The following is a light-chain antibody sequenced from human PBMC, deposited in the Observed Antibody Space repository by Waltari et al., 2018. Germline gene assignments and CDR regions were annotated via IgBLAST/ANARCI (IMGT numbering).Light chain of an antibody. CDR1: SGHSSNI. CDR3: QTGGHGTWV. J-gene: IGLJ3*02. CDR2: VNSDGSH. V-gene: IGLV4-69*01. Sequence: QLVLTQSPSASASLGASVKLTCTLSSGHSSNIVAWHQQKPEKGPRYLMKVNSDGSHTKGDVIPDRFAGSSSGSERYLTISSLQSEDEADSYCQTGGHGTWVFGGGTKLTVV.